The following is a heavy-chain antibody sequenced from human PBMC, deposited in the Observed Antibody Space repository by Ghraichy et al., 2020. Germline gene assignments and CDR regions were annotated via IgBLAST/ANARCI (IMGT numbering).Heavy chain of an antibody. CDR3: ARRAGGYQYFYGLDV. Sequence: SETLSLTCSVSGDSIISSSYYWDWIRQPPGKGLEWIGSIYYSGTTYYSPPRKTRVTVSIDTSKNQFSLRLKSVTATDTAVYYCARRAGGYQYFYGLDVWGQGTTVIVSS. D-gene: IGHD2-15*01. CDR1: GDSIISSSYY. V-gene: IGHV4-39*01. CDR2: IYYSGTT. J-gene: IGHJ6*02.